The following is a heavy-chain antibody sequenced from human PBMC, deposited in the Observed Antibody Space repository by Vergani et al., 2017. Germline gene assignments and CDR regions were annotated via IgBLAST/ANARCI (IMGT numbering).Heavy chain of an antibody. CDR2: IIPIFGTA. V-gene: IGHV1-69*13. CDR1: GGTFSSYA. J-gene: IGHJ6*02. CDR3: ARVLGPQIVVVTANSSMDG. Sequence: QVQLVQSGAEVTKPGSSVKVSCKASGGTFSSYAISWVRQAPGQGLEWMGRIIPIFGTANYAQKFQGRVTITADESTSTAYMERSSLRSEDTAVYYCARVLGPQIVVVTANSSMDGWGQGTTVTVPS. D-gene: IGHD2-21*02.